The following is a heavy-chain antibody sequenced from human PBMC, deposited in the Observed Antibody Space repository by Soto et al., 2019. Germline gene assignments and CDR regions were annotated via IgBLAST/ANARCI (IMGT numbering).Heavy chain of an antibody. J-gene: IGHJ3*02. V-gene: IGHV3-30-3*01. CDR1: GFTFSSYA. CDR2: ISYDGSNK. Sequence: QVQLVESGGGVVQPGRSLRLSCAASGFTFSSYAMHWVRQAPGKGLEWVAVISYDGSNKYYADSVKGRFTISRDNSKNTLDLQMNSLRAEDTAVYYCARDGGDAFDIWGQGTMVTVSS. D-gene: IGHD3-16*01. CDR3: ARDGGDAFDI.